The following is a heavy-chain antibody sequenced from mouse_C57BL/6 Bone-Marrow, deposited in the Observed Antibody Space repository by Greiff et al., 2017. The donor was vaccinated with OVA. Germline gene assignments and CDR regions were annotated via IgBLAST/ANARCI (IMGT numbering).Heavy chain of an antibody. CDR3: ARSRRQLRLRRGFAY. CDR1: GYTFTSYW. CDR2: IDPNSGGT. Sequence: QVQLQQPGAELVKPGASVKLSCKASGYTFTSYWMHWVKQRPGRGLEWIGRIDPNSGGTKYNEKFKSKATLTVDKPSSTAYMQLSSLTSEDSAVYYSARSRRQLRLRRGFAYWGQGTLVTVSA. J-gene: IGHJ3*01. D-gene: IGHD3-2*02. V-gene: IGHV1-72*01.